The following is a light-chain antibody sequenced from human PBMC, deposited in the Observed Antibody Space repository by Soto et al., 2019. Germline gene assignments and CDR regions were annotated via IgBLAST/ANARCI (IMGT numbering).Light chain of an antibody. V-gene: IGKV2-28*01. CDR3: MQTLQTPLT. CDR1: QSLLHSNGYNC. CDR2: LGS. Sequence: DIVMTQSPLSLPVTPGEPASISCRSSQSLLHSNGYNCLDWYLQKPGQSPQLLIYLGSNRASGVPDRFSGSGSGTDFTLKISRVEAEDVGVYYCMQTLQTPLTFAQGTKVEIK. J-gene: IGKJ1*01.